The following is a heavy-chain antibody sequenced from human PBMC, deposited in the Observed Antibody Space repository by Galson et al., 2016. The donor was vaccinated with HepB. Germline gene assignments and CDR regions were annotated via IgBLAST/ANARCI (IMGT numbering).Heavy chain of an antibody. D-gene: IGHD6-6*01. V-gene: IGHV3-23*01. Sequence: SLRLSCAASGFTFSGYAMNWVRQAPGKGLEWVSAISGSGGTIYYADSVKGRFTISRDNAKNSLYLQMNSLRAEDTAVYYCARTRGSRSSAVFHFDYWGQGTLVTVSS. CDR3: ARTRGSRSSAVFHFDY. J-gene: IGHJ4*02. CDR2: ISGSGGTI. CDR1: GFTFSGYA.